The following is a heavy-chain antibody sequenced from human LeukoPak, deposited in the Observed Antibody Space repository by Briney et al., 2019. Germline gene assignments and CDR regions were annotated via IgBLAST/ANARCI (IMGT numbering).Heavy chain of an antibody. V-gene: IGHV4-38-2*01. D-gene: IGHD4-11*01. CDR3: ARHDYSNSYFDY. CDR1: GYSISSGYY. J-gene: IGHJ4*02. CDR2: IYHSGST. Sequence: SETLSLTCAVSGYSISSGYYWGWIRQPPGKGLEWIGSIYHSGSTYYNPSLKSRVTISVDTSKNQFSLKLSSVTAADTAVYYCARHDYSNSYFDYWGRGTLVTVSS.